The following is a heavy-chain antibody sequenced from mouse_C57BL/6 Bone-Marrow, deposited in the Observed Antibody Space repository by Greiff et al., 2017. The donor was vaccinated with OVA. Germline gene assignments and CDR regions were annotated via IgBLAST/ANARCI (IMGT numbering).Heavy chain of an antibody. CDR3: ARERIYYGSSPYWYFDV. Sequence: QVQLQQSGPELVKPGASVKISCKASGYAFSSSWMNWVKQRPGKGLEWIGRIYPGDGDTNYNGKFKGKATLTADKSSSTAYMQLSSLTSEDSAVYFCARERIYYGSSPYWYFDVWGTGTTVTVSS. D-gene: IGHD1-1*01. CDR1: GYAFSSSW. CDR2: IYPGDGDT. J-gene: IGHJ1*03. V-gene: IGHV1-82*01.